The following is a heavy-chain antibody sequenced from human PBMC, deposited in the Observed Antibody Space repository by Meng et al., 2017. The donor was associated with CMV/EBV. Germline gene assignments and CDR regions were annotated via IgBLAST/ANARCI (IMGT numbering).Heavy chain of an antibody. V-gene: IGHV1-69*02. CDR2: IIPILGIA. J-gene: IGHJ4*02. CDR1: GGTFSSYT. CDR3: ARGDSFWSGYY. Sequence: SVKVSCKASGGTFSSYTISWVRQAPGQGLEWMGRIIPILGIANYAQKFQGRVTITADKSTSTVYMELSSLRSEDTAVYYCARGDSFWSGYYWGQGTLVTVSS. D-gene: IGHD3-3*01.